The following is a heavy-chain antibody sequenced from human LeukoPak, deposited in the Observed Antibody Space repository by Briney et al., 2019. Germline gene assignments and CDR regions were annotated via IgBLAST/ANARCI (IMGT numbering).Heavy chain of an antibody. CDR2: ITPFNGNT. D-gene: IGHD3-10*01. Sequence: SVKVSCKASGYTFTSYGISWVRQAPGQALEWMGWITPFNGNTNYAQKFQDRVTITRDRSMSTAYMELSSLRSEDTAMYYCAMNYYGSGSYYRTEYYYYYYMDVWGKGTTVTVSS. CDR1: GYTFTSYG. J-gene: IGHJ6*03. CDR3: AMNYYGSGSYYRTEYYYYYYMDV. V-gene: IGHV1-45*02.